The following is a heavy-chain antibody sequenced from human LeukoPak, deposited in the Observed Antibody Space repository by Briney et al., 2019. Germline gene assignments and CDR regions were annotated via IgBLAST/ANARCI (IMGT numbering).Heavy chain of an antibody. V-gene: IGHV3-15*01. CDR2: IKSKNDGGTT. Sequence: PGGSLRLSCAASGFTFSSYAMSWVRQTPGKGLEWVGRIKSKNDGGTTDYAVFVKGRFTISRDDSKNTLYLQMNSLKIEDTAVYYCTGRQLYYDMHLVYWGQGTLVTVSS. CDR1: GFTFSSYA. J-gene: IGHJ4*02. CDR3: TGRQLYYDMHLVY. D-gene: IGHD1-26*01.